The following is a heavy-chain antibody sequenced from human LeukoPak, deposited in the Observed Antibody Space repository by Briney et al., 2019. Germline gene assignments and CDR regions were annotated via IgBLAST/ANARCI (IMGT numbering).Heavy chain of an antibody. CDR2: IYYSGST. CDR1: GGSISSSSYY. J-gene: IGHJ5*02. Sequence: PSETMSLTCTVSGGSISSSSYYWGWIRQPPGKGLEWIGSIYYSGSTYYNPSLKSRVTISVDTSKNQFSLKLSSVTAADTAVYYCARSGIAAAGYRTRFDPWGQGTLVTVS. CDR3: ARSGIAAAGYRTRFDP. V-gene: IGHV4-39*07. D-gene: IGHD6-13*01.